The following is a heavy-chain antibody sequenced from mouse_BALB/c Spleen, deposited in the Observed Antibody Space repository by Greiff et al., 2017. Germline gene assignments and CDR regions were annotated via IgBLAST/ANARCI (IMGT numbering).Heavy chain of an antibody. D-gene: IGHD1-2*01. V-gene: IGHV1-39*01. CDR2: IDPYYGGT. CDR3: ARQDTTATYYAMDY. CDR1: GYSFTGYN. Sequence: VQLKESGPELEKPGASVKISCKASGYSFTGYNMNWVKQSNGKSLEWIGNIDPYYGGTSYNQKFKGKATLTVDKSSSTAYMQLKSLTSEDSAVYYGARQDTTATYYAMDYWGQGTSVTVSS. J-gene: IGHJ4*01.